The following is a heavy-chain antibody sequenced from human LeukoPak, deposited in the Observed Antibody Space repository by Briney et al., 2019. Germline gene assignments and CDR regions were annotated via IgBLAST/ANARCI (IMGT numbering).Heavy chain of an antibody. Sequence: PGGSLRLSCAASVFALSTYCMHWVRQAPRKGLVWVSLINSDGSNTLYADSVRGRFTISRDTAKNTLYLEMNRLRADDTAVYYCARAGSGSSYDCWGQGTLVTVSS. CDR2: INSDGSNT. D-gene: IGHD3-10*01. CDR3: ARAGSGSSYDC. CDR1: VFALSTYC. V-gene: IGHV3-74*01. J-gene: IGHJ4*02.